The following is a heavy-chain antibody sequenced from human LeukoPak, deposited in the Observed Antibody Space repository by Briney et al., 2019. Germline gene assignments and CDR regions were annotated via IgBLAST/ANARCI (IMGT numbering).Heavy chain of an antibody. CDR3: AKKRASVAAAVDS. CDR2: ISYAGSNE. CDR1: GFTFSSYG. D-gene: IGHD6-13*01. J-gene: IGHJ4*02. Sequence: GGSLRLSCAASGFTFSSYGMHWVRQAPGKGLEWVAYISYAGSNENYADSVRGRFIISRDNSKNTLYLQMTTLRPEDTAVYYCAKKRASVAAAVDSWGQGTLVTVSS. V-gene: IGHV3-30*18.